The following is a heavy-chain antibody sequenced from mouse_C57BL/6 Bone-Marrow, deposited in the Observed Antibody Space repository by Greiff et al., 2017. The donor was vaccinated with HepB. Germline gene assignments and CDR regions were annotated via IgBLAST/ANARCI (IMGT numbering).Heavy chain of an antibody. J-gene: IGHJ4*01. Sequence: QVQLQQSGPELVKPGASVKISCKASGYAFSSSWINWVKQRPGKGLEWIGRIYPGDGDPNYNGKFKGKATLTADKSSSTAYMQLSSLTSEDSAVYFCARRSAQATWYAMDYWGQGTSGTVSS. V-gene: IGHV1-82*01. CDR3: ARRSAQATWYAMDY. CDR1: GYAFSSSW. D-gene: IGHD3-2*02. CDR2: IYPGDGDP.